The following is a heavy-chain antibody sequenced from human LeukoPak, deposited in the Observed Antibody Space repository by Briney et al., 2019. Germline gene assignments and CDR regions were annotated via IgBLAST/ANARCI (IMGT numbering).Heavy chain of an antibody. CDR2: ISGSGGST. V-gene: IGHV3-23*01. J-gene: IGHJ4*02. CDR3: ARASGYYYDY. Sequence: GGSLRLSCAASGFTFSSYSMNWVRQAPGKGLEWVSAISGSGGSTYYADSVKGRFTISRDNSKNTLYLQMNSLRAEDTAVYYCARASGYYYDYWGQGTLVTVSS. D-gene: IGHD3-10*01. CDR1: GFTFSSYS.